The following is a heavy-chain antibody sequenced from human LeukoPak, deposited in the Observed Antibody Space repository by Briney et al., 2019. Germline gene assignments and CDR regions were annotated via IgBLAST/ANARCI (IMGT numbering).Heavy chain of an antibody. Sequence: PGGSLRLSCAASGFTFSSYAMSWVRQAPGKGLEWVSAISGSGGSTYYADSVKGRFTISRDNSKNTLYLQMNSLRAEDTAVYYCAKALRFLEWLPRYYFDYWGQGTLVTVSS. CDR3: AKALRFLEWLPRYYFDY. J-gene: IGHJ4*02. D-gene: IGHD3-3*01. CDR1: GFTFSSYA. V-gene: IGHV3-23*01. CDR2: ISGSGGST.